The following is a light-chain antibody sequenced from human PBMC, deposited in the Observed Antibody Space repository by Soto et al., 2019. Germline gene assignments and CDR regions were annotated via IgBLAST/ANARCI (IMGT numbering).Light chain of an antibody. CDR3: QQLHSYPRT. CDR1: QGISSY. CDR2: AAS. V-gene: IGKV1-9*01. J-gene: IGKJ1*01. Sequence: EIQLTQSPSFLSVSVGDRVTITCRASQGISSYLAWYQLKPGRAPKLLIYAASTLQSGVPSRFSGSGSGTEFTLTISSLQPEDFATYYCQQLHSYPRTFGQGTKVEI.